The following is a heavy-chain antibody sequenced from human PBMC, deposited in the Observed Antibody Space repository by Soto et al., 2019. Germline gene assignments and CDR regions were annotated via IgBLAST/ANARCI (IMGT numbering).Heavy chain of an antibody. D-gene: IGHD2-2*01. J-gene: IGHJ4*02. CDR1: GLTFSSYV. CDR3: AKGYCSSTSCYYFDY. Sequence: EVQLLESGGGLVQPGGSLRVACAAAGLTFSSYVMSWVRQAPGKGLEWVSAISGSGGSTYYADAVKGRFTISRDNSKNTLYLQMNSLRAEDTAVYYCAKGYCSSTSCYYFDYWGQGTLVTVSS. V-gene: IGHV3-23*01. CDR2: ISGSGGST.